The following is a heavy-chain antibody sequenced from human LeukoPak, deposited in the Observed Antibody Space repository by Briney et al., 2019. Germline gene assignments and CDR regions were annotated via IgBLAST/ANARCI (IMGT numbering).Heavy chain of an antibody. CDR2: IYYSGST. CDR3: ARGRMATITS. J-gene: IGHJ4*02. D-gene: IGHD5-12*01. V-gene: IGHV4-31*11. CDR1: GGSFSGYY. Sequence: PSETLSLTCAVYGGSFSGYYWSWIRQHPGKGLEWIGYIYYSGSTYYNPSLKSRVTISVDTSKNQFSLKLSSVTAADTAVYYCARGRMATITSWGQGTLVTVSS.